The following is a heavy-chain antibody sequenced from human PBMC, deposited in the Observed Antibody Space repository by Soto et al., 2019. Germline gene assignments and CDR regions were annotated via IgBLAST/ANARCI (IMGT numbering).Heavy chain of an antibody. CDR1: GFTFSSYG. V-gene: IGHV3-33*01. D-gene: IGHD5-18*01. CDR3: ARTSGYSYGFFDY. Sequence: GGSLRLSCAASGFTFSSYGMHWVRQAPGKGLEWVAVIWYDGSNKYYADSVKGRFTISRDNSKNTLYLQMNSLRAEDTAVYYCARTSGYSYGFFDYWGQGTLVTVSS. CDR2: IWYDGSNK. J-gene: IGHJ4*02.